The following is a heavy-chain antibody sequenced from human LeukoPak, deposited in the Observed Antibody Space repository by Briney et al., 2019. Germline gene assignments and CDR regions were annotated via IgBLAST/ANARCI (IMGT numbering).Heavy chain of an antibody. Sequence: GGSLRLSCAASGFTFSDYGMSWVRQAPGKGLEWVSSISSSSSYIYYADSLKGRFTISRDNAKNSLYLQMNSLRAEDTAVYYCARNRQSSSSHFDYWGQGTLVTVSS. CDR2: ISSSSSYI. V-gene: IGHV3-21*01. CDR1: GFTFSDYG. CDR3: ARNRQSSSSHFDY. J-gene: IGHJ4*02. D-gene: IGHD6-6*01.